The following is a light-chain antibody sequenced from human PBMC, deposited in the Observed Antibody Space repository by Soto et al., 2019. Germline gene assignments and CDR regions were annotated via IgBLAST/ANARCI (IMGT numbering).Light chain of an antibody. CDR3: QPRSNWPIT. J-gene: IGKJ5*01. CDR1: QSVSSY. CDR2: DAS. Sequence: ATKSLSPGERATLSCRASQSVSSYLAWYQQKPGQAPRLLIYDASNRATGIPARFSGSGSGTDFTLTISSLETEDFAVYYCQPRSNWPITFGQGTRLEIK. V-gene: IGKV3-11*01.